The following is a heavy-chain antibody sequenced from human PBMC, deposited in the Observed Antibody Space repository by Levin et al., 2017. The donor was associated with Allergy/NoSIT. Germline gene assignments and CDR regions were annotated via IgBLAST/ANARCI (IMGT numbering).Heavy chain of an antibody. CDR3: AREDGYNKGADY. CDR1: GGSISSGGYY. J-gene: IGHJ4*02. V-gene: IGHV4-31*03. D-gene: IGHD5-24*01. Sequence: SETLSLTCSVFGGSISSGGYYWSWIRQHPGKGLEWIGYIYYSGSAYYNPSLKSRVVLSVDTSKNQFSLKLSSVTAADTAVYYCAREDGYNKGADYWGQGTLVTVSS. CDR2: IYYSGSA.